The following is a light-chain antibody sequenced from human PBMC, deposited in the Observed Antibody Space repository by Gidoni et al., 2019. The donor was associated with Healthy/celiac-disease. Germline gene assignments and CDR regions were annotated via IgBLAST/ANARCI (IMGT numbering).Light chain of an antibody. CDR1: QSTSSY. J-gene: IGKJ2*01. CDR2: AAS. CDR3: QQGYSTPYT. Sequence: DIQMTQYPSSLSASVGDRVTITCRASQSTSSYLEWYQQKPGKAPKLLIYAASSLQSGVPSRFSGSGSGTDFTLTISSLQPEGFATYYCQQGYSTPYTFGRGTKLEIK. V-gene: IGKV1-39*01.